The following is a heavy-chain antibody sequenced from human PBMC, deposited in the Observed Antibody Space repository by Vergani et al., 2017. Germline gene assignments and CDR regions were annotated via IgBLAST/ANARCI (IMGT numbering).Heavy chain of an antibody. Sequence: QVQLQQWGAGLLKPSETLSLTCTVYGGSFSSYYWSWIRQPPGKGLEWIGEINHSGSTNYNPSLQSRLTISVDTSKNQLSLNLYSVTAADTAVYYCARTPTYYDILTGHSYTRRQRYYFDYWGQGTLVTVSS. CDR3: ARTPTYYDILTGHSYTRRQRYYFDY. V-gene: IGHV4-34*01. CDR2: INHSGST. D-gene: IGHD3-9*01. CDR1: GGSFSSYY. J-gene: IGHJ4*02.